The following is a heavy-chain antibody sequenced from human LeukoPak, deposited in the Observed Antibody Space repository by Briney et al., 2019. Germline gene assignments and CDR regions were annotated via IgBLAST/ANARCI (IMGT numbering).Heavy chain of an antibody. V-gene: IGHV3-30*14. J-gene: IGHJ6*02. CDR1: GVTFSSYD. Sequence: PGGSLRLSCAASGVTFSSYDMHWVRQAPGKGLEWVAVISYDGTNKDYADSVKGRLTISRDNSKNTLYLQMNSLRAEDTAVYYCAREKPYYYGMDVWGQGTTVTVSS. CDR2: ISYDGTNK. CDR3: AREKPYYYGMDV.